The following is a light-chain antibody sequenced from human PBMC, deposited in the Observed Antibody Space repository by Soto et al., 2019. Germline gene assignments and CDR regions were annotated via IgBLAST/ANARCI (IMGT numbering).Light chain of an antibody. CDR2: DVS. CDR3: SSFTSSSTPHV. CDR1: SSDVGGYNY. V-gene: IGLV2-14*01. Sequence: QSALTQPASVSGSPGQSISISCTGTSSDVGGYNYVSWYQQHPGKAPKLMIYDVSNRPSGVSNRFSGSKSGNTASLTISGLQAEDEAYYYCSSFTSSSTPHVFGTGTKLTVL. J-gene: IGLJ1*01.